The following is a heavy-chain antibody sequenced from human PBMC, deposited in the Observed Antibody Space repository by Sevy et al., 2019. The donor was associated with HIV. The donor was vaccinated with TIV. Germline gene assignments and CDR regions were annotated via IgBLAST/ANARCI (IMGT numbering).Heavy chain of an antibody. Sequence: SETLSLTCAVYGGSFSGYYWSWIRQPPGKGLEWIGEINHSGSTNYNPSLKSRVTISVDTSKNQFSLKLSFVTAADTAVYYCARVGRSGYYYYYYGMDVWGQGTTVTVSS. CDR2: INHSGST. CDR1: GGSFSGYY. J-gene: IGHJ6*02. V-gene: IGHV4-34*01. D-gene: IGHD3-3*01. CDR3: ARVGRSGYYYYYYGMDV.